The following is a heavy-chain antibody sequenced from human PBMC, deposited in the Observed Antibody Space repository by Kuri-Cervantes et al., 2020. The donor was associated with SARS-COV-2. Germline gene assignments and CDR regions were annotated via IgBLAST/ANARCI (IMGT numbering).Heavy chain of an antibody. Sequence: GSLRLSCTVSGYSISSGYYWGWIRQPPGKGLEWIGRIYTSGSTNYNPSLKSRVTISVDTSKNQFSLKLSSVTAADTAVYYCARVSYDILTGYYLSPTFDYWGQGTLVTVSS. CDR1: GYSISSGYY. J-gene: IGHJ4*02. CDR2: IYTSGST. CDR3: ARVSYDILTGYYLSPTFDY. V-gene: IGHV4-38-2*02. D-gene: IGHD3-9*01.